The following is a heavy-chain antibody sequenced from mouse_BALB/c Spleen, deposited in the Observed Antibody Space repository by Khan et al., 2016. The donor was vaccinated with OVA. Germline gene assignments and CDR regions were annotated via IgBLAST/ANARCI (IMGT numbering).Heavy chain of an antibody. D-gene: IGHD2-14*01. CDR3: ARSTYRYAFAY. J-gene: IGHJ3*01. CDR2: IIYTGSI. Sequence: EVQLQESGPSLVKPSQTLSLTCSVSGDSITSGYWNWIRKFPGNKFEFMGYIIYTGSIYYNPSLKSRISITRHTSKNQYYLQLNSVTTEDTATYYCARSTYRYAFAYWGQGTLVTVSA. V-gene: IGHV3-8*02. CDR1: GDSITSGY.